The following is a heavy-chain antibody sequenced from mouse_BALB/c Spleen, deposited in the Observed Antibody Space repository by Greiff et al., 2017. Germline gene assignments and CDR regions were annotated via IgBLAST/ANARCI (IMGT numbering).Heavy chain of an antibody. D-gene: IGHD1-1*01. CDR2: ISDGGSYT. CDR1: GFTFSDFY. J-gene: IGHJ2*01. V-gene: IGHV5-4*02. CDR3: ARGGSSLYYFDY. Sequence: EVHLVESGGGLVKPGGSLKLSCAASGFTFSDFYMYWVRQTPEKRLEWVATISDGGSYTYYPDSVKGRFTISRDNAKNNLYLQMSSLKSEDTAMYYCARGGSSLYYFDYWGQGTTLTVSS.